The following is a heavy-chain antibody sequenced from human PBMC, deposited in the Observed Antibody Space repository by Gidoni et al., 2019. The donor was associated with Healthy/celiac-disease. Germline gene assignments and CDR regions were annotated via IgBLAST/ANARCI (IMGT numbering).Heavy chain of an antibody. V-gene: IGHV3-23*01. Sequence: EVQLLESGGGLVQPGGSLILSCAASGSTFSSYAMSWVRQAPGKGLEWVSASSGSGGSKYYADSVKGRFTISRDNSKNTLYLQMNSLRAEDTAVYYCAKATGSGSYSYYFDYWGQGTLVTVSS. CDR2: SSGSGGSK. D-gene: IGHD1-26*01. J-gene: IGHJ4*02. CDR1: GSTFSSYA. CDR3: AKATGSGSYSYYFDY.